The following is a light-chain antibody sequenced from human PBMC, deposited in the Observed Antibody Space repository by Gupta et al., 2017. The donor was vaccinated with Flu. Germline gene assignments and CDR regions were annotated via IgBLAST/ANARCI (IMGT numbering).Light chain of an antibody. CDR2: EVT. J-gene: IGLJ1*01. Sequence: QSALTQPASVSGSPGQSITISCTGTSSDVGGYNYVSWYQQYPGKAPKLIIFEVTNRPSGVSSRFSGSKSDNTASLTISDLQAEDEADYYCTSYTSVGTYVFGTGTKVTVL. CDR3: TSYTSVGTYV. CDR1: SSDVGGYNY. V-gene: IGLV2-14*01.